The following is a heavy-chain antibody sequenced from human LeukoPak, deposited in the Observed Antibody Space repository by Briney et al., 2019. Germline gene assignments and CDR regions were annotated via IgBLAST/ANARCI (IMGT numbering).Heavy chain of an antibody. D-gene: IGHD1-26*01. CDR2: IYPGDSDT. V-gene: IGHV5-51*01. J-gene: IGHJ4*02. CDR3: ARHQVGATTCLDY. CDR1: GYSFTSYW. Sequence: RGESLKISCKGSGYSFTSYWIGWVRQMPGKGLEWMGIIYPGDSDTRYGPSFQGQVTISADKSISTAYLQRSSLKASDTAMYYCARHQVGATTCLDYWGQGTLVTVSS.